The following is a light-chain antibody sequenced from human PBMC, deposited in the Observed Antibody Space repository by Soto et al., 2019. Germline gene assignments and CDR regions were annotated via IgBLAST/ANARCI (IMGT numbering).Light chain of an antibody. V-gene: IGKV3-11*01. J-gene: IGKJ4*01. CDR1: ESVSGH. CDR3: QQRSNWPFT. CDR2: DTS. Sequence: EIVLTQSPATLSLSPGERATLSCRASESVSGHLAWYQQKVGQRPRLLISDTSNRATDIPARFSGSGSGTDFTLTIASLRPEDFAVYFCQQRSNWPFTFGGGTKVEIK.